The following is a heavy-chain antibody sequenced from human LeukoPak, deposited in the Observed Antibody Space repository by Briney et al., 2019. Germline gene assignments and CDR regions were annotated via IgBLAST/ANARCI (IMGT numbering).Heavy chain of an antibody. CDR2: ITSTSSYI. CDR3: AKDGAQQLEGHWFDP. Sequence: PGGSLRLSCAASGFTFTSYSMNWVRQAPGKGLEWVSSITSTSSYIYYADSVKGRFAISRDNAKNSLYLQMNSLRTEDTALYYCAKDGAQQLEGHWFDPWGQGTLVTVSS. D-gene: IGHD6-13*01. CDR1: GFTFTSYS. J-gene: IGHJ5*02. V-gene: IGHV3-21*04.